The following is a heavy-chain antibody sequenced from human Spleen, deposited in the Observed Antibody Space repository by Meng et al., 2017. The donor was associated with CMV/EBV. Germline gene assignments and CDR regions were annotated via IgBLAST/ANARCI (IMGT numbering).Heavy chain of an antibody. CDR1: GFTFSSYA. V-gene: IGHV3-30*04. J-gene: IGHJ4*02. CDR3: AHYGSGYYFDY. D-gene: IGHD3-10*01. CDR2: ISYDGSNK. Sequence: GESLKISCAASGFTFSSYAMHWVRQAPGKGLEWVAVISYDGSNKYYADSVKGRFTISRDNSKNTLDLQMKSLRAEDTAVYYCAHYGSGYYFDYWGQGTLVTVSS.